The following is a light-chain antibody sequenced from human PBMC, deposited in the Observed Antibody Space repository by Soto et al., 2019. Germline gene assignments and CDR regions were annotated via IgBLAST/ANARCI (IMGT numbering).Light chain of an antibody. CDR3: QPYNDWPPIT. CDR2: GAS. CDR1: QSVSSD. J-gene: IGKJ3*01. Sequence: EGVMTQSPATLSLSPGERATLSCRASQSVSSDLAWYQQKPGQAPRLLIYGASTRATDIPARFSGGGSGTEFTLTISNLQSEDFGIYYCQPYNDWPPITFGPGNKVDIK. V-gene: IGKV3-15*01.